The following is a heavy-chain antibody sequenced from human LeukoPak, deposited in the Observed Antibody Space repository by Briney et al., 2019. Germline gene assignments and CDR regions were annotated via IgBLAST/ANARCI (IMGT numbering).Heavy chain of an antibody. V-gene: IGHV3-20*04. J-gene: IGHJ3*02. Sequence: GGSLRLSCAASGFIFDDYGMSWVRQVPGKGLEWVSSINWGGSNIGYADSVKGRFTVSRDSAKNSLYLQMNSLRAEDTALYYCTRGLHWEPHSFDIWGQGTMVSVSS. CDR1: GFIFDDYG. D-gene: IGHD1-14*01. CDR2: INWGGSNI. CDR3: TRGLHWEPHSFDI.